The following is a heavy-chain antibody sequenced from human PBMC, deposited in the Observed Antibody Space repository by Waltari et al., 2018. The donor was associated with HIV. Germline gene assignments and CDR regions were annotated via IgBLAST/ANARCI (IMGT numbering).Heavy chain of an antibody. CDR3: ARHRTTVTGAHHDWYFDL. J-gene: IGHJ2*01. Sequence: QVQLQESGPGLVKPSETLSLTCTVSGGSITTYSWSWIGQHPGKGLDCMGDIDYSENTNDNPSLKSRVTISTQTPKNQFSLMLTFVTVADTAVYYCARHRTTVTGAHHDWYFDLWGRGTLVTVSS. CDR1: GGSITTYS. CDR2: IDYSENT. D-gene: IGHD7-27*01. V-gene: IGHV4-59*08.